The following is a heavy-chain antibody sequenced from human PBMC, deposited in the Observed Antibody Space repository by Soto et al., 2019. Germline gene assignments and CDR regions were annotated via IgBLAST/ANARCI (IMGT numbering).Heavy chain of an antibody. J-gene: IGHJ4*02. V-gene: IGHV3-23*01. CDR2: ISRSDGTT. CDR1: GFTFRSYA. Sequence: PGGSLRLSCAASGFTFRSYAMRCVRQAPGKGLEWVSAISRSDGTTHYADSVKCRFTISSDNSKNRLLLQMNTLRGQDTAVYYCARGRHCGGACFSFFYSCGQGTLVTVSS. CDR3: ARGRHCGGACFSFFYS. D-gene: IGHD2-21*02.